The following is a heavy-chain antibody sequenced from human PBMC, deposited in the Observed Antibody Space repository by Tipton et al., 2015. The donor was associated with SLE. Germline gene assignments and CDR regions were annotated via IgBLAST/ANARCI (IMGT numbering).Heavy chain of an antibody. CDR2: IYYSGST. J-gene: IGHJ3*02. Sequence: TLSLTCAVSGGSISSGGYSWSWIRQPPGKGLEWIGYIYYSGSTNYNPSLKSRVTISVDTSKNQFSLKLSSVTAADTAVYYCARGEEDSGAFDIWGQGTMVTVSS. V-gene: IGHV4-30-4*07. CDR3: ARGEEDSGAFDI. D-gene: IGHD3-16*01. CDR1: GGSISSGGYS.